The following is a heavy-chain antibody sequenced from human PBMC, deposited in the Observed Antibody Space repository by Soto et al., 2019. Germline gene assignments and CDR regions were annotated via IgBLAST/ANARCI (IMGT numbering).Heavy chain of an antibody. CDR1: GFSFTNYD. Sequence: GESLKISCTSSGFSFTNYDITWVRQAAGQGLEWVGWVNPNSGYTAYAQKFVGRVTMTRNTPLRTAYMELSSLTSGDTAVYYCARSHSYGWNDYWGQGTLVTVSS. V-gene: IGHV1-8*01. CDR3: ARSHSYGWNDY. D-gene: IGHD5-18*01. CDR2: VNPNSGYT. J-gene: IGHJ4*02.